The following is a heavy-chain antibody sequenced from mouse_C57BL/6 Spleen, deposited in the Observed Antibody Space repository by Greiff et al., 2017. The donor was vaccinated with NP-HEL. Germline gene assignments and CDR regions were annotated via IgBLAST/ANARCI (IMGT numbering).Heavy chain of an antibody. CDR3: ARGNDGSFDY. V-gene: IGHV1-52*01. CDR2: IDPSDSET. D-gene: IGHD2-3*01. J-gene: IGHJ2*01. Sequence: QVQLQQPGAELVRPGSSVKLSCKASGYTFTSYWMHWVKQRPIQGLEWIGNIDPSDSETHYNQKFKEKATLTVDQSSSTAYMQLSSRKSEDSAVYYCARGNDGSFDYWGQGTTLTVSS. CDR1: GYTFTSYW.